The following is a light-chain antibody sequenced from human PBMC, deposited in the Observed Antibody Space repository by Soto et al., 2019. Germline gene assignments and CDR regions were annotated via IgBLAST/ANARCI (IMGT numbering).Light chain of an antibody. CDR2: GAS. CDR3: QQYCRTSWT. Sequence: EIVLMQSPGTLSLSPGEGATLSCRASQSVSTNFFAWYQQKPGQAPRLLIYGASTRATGIPDRFSGSGSGTDFTLTISRLEPEDFAVYYCQQYCRTSWTFGQGTKVEIK. V-gene: IGKV3-20*01. J-gene: IGKJ1*01. CDR1: QSVSTNF.